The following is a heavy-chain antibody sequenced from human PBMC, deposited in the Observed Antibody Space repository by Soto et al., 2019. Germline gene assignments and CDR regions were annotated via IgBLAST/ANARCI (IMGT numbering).Heavy chain of an antibody. CDR3: ARYYSSGWYKSAFDI. Sequence: QVQLQQWGAGLLKPSETLSLTCAVYGGSFSGYYWSWIRQPPGKGLEWIGEINHSGSTNYNPPLKSRVTISVDTSKNQFSLKLSSVTAADTAVYYCARYYSSGWYKSAFDIWGQGTMVTVSS. CDR1: GGSFSGYY. CDR2: INHSGST. J-gene: IGHJ3*02. V-gene: IGHV4-34*01. D-gene: IGHD6-19*01.